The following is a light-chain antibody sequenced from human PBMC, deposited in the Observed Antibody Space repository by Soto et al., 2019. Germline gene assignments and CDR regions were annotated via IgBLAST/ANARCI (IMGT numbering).Light chain of an antibody. CDR2: KAS. J-gene: IGKJ4*01. V-gene: IGKV1-5*03. Sequence: DIQMTQSPSTLSASVGDTVTITCRASQNINRWLDWYQQRPGKAPNLLIHKASSLEGGVPSRFRGSSSGTEFTLTISSLQPDDISTYFCLQYNVYPLTFGGGTKVQI. CDR3: LQYNVYPLT. CDR1: QNINRW.